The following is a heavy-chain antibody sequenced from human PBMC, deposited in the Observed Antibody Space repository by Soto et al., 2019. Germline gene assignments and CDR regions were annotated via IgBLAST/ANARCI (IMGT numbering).Heavy chain of an antibody. J-gene: IGHJ4*02. CDR3: ARLGIAAAGDY. Sequence: GGSLRLSCAASGFTVSSNYMSWVRQAPGKGLEWVSVIYSGGSTYYADSVKGRFTISRDNSKNTLYLQMSSLRAEDTAVYYCARLGIAAAGDYWGQGTLVTVSS. CDR1: GFTVSSNY. D-gene: IGHD6-13*01. V-gene: IGHV3-53*01. CDR2: IYSGGST.